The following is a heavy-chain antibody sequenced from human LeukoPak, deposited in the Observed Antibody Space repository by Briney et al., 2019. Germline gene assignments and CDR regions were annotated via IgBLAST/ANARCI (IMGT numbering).Heavy chain of an antibody. J-gene: IGHJ6*02. V-gene: IGHV1-3*01. CDR1: GYTFTSYA. Sequence: ASVKVSCKASGYTFTSYAMHWVRQAPGQRLEWMGWINAGNGNTKYSQKFQGRVTITRDTSASTAYMELSSLRSEDTAVYYCAAYRGYSSGWYGMDVWGQGTTVTVSS. CDR2: INAGNGNT. CDR3: AAYRGYSSGWYGMDV. D-gene: IGHD6-19*01.